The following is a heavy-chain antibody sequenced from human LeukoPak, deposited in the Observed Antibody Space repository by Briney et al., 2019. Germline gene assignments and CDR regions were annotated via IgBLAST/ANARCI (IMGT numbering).Heavy chain of an antibody. V-gene: IGHV5-51*01. J-gene: IGHJ4*02. CDR2: IYPDDSDT. CDR3: ARREYTGSYYYFDY. D-gene: IGHD1-26*01. Sequence: GESLKISCKGYGYRFTGYWIAWVRQMPGKGLEWMGIIYPDDSDTRYRPSFQGQVSISADKSITTAYLQWSSQKASDTALYYCARREYTGSYYYFDYWGQGTLVTVSS. CDR1: GYRFTGYW.